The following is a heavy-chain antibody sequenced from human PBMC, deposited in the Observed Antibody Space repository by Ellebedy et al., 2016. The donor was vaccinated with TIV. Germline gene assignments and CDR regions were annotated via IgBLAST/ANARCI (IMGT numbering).Heavy chain of an antibody. D-gene: IGHD6-13*01. V-gene: IGHV3-53*01. J-gene: IGHJ5*02. Sequence: GESLKISCAASGFTVSSNYMSWVRQAPGKGLAWVSLIYSGGGTYYADAVKGRFTIARDNSKNTLYLQMNSLRAEDTAVYYGAKEISSSWYGNWFDPWGQGTLVTVSS. CDR1: GFTVSSNY. CDR2: IYSGGGT. CDR3: AKEISSSWYGNWFDP.